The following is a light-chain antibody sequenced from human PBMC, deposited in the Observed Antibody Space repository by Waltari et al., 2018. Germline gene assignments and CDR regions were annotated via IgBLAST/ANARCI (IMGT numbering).Light chain of an antibody. V-gene: IGLV1-44*01. CDR3: AAWHDSLNGPV. Sequence: QSVLTQPPSASGTPGQRVTISCSGSSSNIGSNTVNWYQQIPGTAPKLLIYSNNQRPSGVPDRFSGSKSGTSASLSISWLQSEDEADYYCAAWHDSLNGPVFGGGTKLTVL. CDR1: SSNIGSNT. J-gene: IGLJ3*02. CDR2: SNN.